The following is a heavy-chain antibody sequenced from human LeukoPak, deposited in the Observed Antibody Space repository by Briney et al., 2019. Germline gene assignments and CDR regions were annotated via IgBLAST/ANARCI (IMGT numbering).Heavy chain of an antibody. CDR2: IYSGGNT. V-gene: IGHV3-53*01. J-gene: IGHJ4*02. CDR1: GFTVSKNC. D-gene: IGHD1-1*01. Sequence: PGGSLRLSCAASGFTVSKNCMSWVRQAPGKGLEWVSVIYSGGNTYYADSVKGRFTISRDNSKNTLYLQMNSLRAEDTAVYYCARDPTGATDYWGQGTLVTVSS. CDR3: ARDPTGATDY.